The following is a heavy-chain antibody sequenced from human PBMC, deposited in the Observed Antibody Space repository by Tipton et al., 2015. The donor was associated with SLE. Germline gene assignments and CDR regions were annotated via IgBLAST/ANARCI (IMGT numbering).Heavy chain of an antibody. J-gene: IGHJ4*02. CDR3: ARRDFWTGYFDY. CDR1: GGSVSSASYY. D-gene: IGHD3/OR15-3a*01. Sequence: TLSLTCTVSGGSVSSASYYWSWIRQPAGKGLEWIGYIYYSGSTNYHPSLRGRGTISADTSKNQFSLKLNSVTAADTAVYYCARRDFWTGYFDYWGQGTLVTVSS. V-gene: IGHV4-61*10. CDR2: IYYSGST.